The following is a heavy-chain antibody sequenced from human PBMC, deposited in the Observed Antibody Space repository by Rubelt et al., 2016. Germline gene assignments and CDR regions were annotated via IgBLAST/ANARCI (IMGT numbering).Heavy chain of an antibody. J-gene: IGHJ4*02. Sequence: QVQLVQSGAEVKKPGASVKVSCKASGYTFTGYYMHWVRQAPGQGLEWMGWINPNRGGTNYAQKCQGRVTRTRDTSVSTAYMELSRLTSDDTAVYYCARGNSGYDYGLDYWGQGTLVTVSS. V-gene: IGHV1-2*02. CDR1: GYTFTGYY. CDR2: INPNRGGT. CDR3: ARGNSGYDYGLDY. D-gene: IGHD5-12*01.